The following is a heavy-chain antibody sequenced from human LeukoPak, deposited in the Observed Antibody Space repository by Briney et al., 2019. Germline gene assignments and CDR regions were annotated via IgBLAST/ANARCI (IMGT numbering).Heavy chain of an antibody. V-gene: IGHV4-34*01. CDR2: INHSGST. CDR1: GGSFSGYY. D-gene: IGHD2-2*01. CDR3: AIHIVVVPAAKKKNWFDP. Sequence: SETLSLTCAVYGGSFSGYYWSWIRQPPGKGLEWIGEINHSGSTNYNPSLKGRVTISVDTSKNQFSLKLSSVTAADTAVYCCAIHIVVVPAAKKKNWFDPWGQGTLVTVSS. J-gene: IGHJ5*02.